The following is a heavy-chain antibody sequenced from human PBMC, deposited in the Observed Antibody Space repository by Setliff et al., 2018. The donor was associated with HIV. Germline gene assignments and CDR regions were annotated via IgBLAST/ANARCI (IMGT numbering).Heavy chain of an antibody. CDR3: ARDPVSDNSATPYYFDY. D-gene: IGHD2-21*01. CDR1: GYTFTGYY. J-gene: IGHJ4*02. Sequence: GASVKVSCKASGYTFTGYYMHWVRQAPGQGLEWMGWINGVDGYTKCSQKFRDRLTITSDTSASTAYMELSNLKSEDTAIYYCARDPVSDNSATPYYFDYWGQGTLVTVSS. CDR2: INGVDGYT. V-gene: IGHV1-3*01.